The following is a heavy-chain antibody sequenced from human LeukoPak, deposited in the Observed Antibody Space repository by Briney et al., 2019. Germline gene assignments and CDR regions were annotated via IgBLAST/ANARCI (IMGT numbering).Heavy chain of an antibody. CDR3: ARLGWRRPTTGYSSGWDYFDY. V-gene: IGHV4-39*01. CDR2: IYYSGST. D-gene: IGHD6-19*01. CDR1: GGSISSSSYY. Sequence: MPAETLSLTCTVSGGSISSSSYYWGWIRQPPGKGLEWIGSIYYSGSTYYNPSLKSRVTISVDTSKNQFSLKLSSVTAADPAVYYCARLGWRRPTTGYSSGWDYFDYWGQGTLVTVSS. J-gene: IGHJ4*02.